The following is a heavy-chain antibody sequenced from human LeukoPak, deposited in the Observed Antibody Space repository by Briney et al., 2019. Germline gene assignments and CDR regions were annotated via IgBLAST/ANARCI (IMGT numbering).Heavy chain of an antibody. V-gene: IGHV3-23*01. D-gene: IGHD6-19*01. Sequence: GGSLRLSCAASGFTFSSYAMSWVRQAPGKGLEWVSAISGSGGSTYYADSVKGRFTISRDNAKNSLYLQMNSLRAEDTAVYYCARDISSGWYSFDYWGQGTLVTVSS. CDR3: ARDISSGWYSFDY. J-gene: IGHJ4*02. CDR2: ISGSGGST. CDR1: GFTFSSYA.